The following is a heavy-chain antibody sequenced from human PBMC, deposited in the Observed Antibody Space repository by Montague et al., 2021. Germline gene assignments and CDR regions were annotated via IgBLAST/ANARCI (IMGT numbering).Heavy chain of an antibody. D-gene: IGHD3-22*01. J-gene: IGHJ5*02. CDR2: ISPDGSNK. V-gene: IGHV3-30-3*01. CDR1: GFTFSTFP. Sequence: SLRLSCAASGFTFSTFPMHWVRQAPGKGLEWVAPISPDGSNKYYADSVRGRFTVSRYNSKNTLYLQTSSLRADDTAVYYCARWRVYYDSSGYAAWGRGTLVTVSS. CDR3: ARWRVYYDSSGYAA.